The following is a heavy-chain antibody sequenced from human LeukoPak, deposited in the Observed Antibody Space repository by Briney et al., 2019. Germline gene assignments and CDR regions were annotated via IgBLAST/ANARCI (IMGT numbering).Heavy chain of an antibody. Sequence: ASVKVSCKASRVTFSSYAISWVRQAPGQRLKWMGGIIAIFGTTNYAQKLQGRVTITADESTSTAYMELSSLRSEDTAVYYCASRTYTYDSSGYYRRNYYFDYWGQGTLVTVSS. D-gene: IGHD3-22*01. CDR3: ASRTYTYDSSGYYRRNYYFDY. J-gene: IGHJ4*02. V-gene: IGHV1-69*13. CDR1: RVTFSSYA. CDR2: IIAIFGTT.